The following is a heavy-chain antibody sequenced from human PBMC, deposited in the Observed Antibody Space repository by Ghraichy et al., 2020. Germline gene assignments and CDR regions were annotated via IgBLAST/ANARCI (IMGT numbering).Heavy chain of an antibody. D-gene: IGHD2-8*01. CDR2: IWYDGSNK. CDR1: GFTFSSYG. CDR3: ARLGVNLRKAFDI. J-gene: IGHJ3*02. Sequence: GGSLRLSCAASGFTFSSYGMHWVRQAPGKGLEWVAVIWYDGSNKYYADSVKGRFTISRDNSKNTLYLQMNSLRAEDTAVYYCARLGVNLRKAFDIWGQGTMVTVSS. V-gene: IGHV3-33*01.